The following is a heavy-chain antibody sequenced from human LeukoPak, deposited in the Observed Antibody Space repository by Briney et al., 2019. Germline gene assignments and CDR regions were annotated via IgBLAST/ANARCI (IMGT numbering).Heavy chain of an antibody. D-gene: IGHD5-18*01. J-gene: IGHJ4*02. CDR1: GFTFTNAW. V-gene: IGHV3-7*01. CDR2: IKKDGSEK. CDR3: ARDLSGVTGYTYXRGIDY. Sequence: GGSLRLSCAASGFTFTNAWMSWVRQAPGKGLEWVANIKKDGSEKYYVDSVKGRFTISRDNAKTSLYLQMNSLRAEDTAVYYCARDLSGVTGYTYXRGIDYXXQGTLVTVXS.